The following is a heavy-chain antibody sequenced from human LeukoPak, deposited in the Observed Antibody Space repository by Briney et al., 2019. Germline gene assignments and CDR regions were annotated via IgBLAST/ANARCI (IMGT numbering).Heavy chain of an antibody. CDR1: GYTFTSYA. Sequence: ASVKVSCKASGYTFTSYAMNWVRQAPGQGLEWMGWINTNTGNPTYAQGFTGRFVFSLDTSVSTAYLQISSLKAEDTAVYYCARDGLLRYPVGYYGMDVWGQGTTVTVSS. V-gene: IGHV7-4-1*02. CDR2: INTNTGNP. J-gene: IGHJ6*02. CDR3: ARDGLLRYPVGYYGMDV. D-gene: IGHD3-9*01.